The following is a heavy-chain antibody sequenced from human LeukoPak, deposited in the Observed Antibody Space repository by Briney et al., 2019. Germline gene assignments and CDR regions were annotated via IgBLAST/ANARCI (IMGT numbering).Heavy chain of an antibody. CDR2: ISSSSSYI. CDR1: GFTFSSYS. Sequence: GGSLRLSCAASGFTFSSYSMNWVRQAPGKGLEWVSSISSSSSYIYYADSVKGRFTISRDNAKNSLYLQMNSLRAEDTAVYYCARDRGSMTTFGGVIFRGQGTLVTVSS. D-gene: IGHD3-16*02. J-gene: IGHJ4*02. V-gene: IGHV3-21*01. CDR3: ARDRGSMTTFGGVIF.